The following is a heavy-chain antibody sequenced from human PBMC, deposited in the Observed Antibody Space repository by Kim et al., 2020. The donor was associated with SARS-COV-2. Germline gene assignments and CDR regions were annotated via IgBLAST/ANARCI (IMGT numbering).Heavy chain of an antibody. CDR1: GYSISSGYY. D-gene: IGHD3-22*01. V-gene: IGHV4-38-2*02. Sequence: SETLSLTCTVSGYSISSGYYWGWIRQPPGKGLEWIGSIYHSGSTYYNPSLKSRVTISVDTSKNQFSLKLSSVTAADTAVYYCARDILYYYDRGDVFDPWGQGTLVTVSS. CDR3: ARDILYYYDRGDVFDP. J-gene: IGHJ5*02. CDR2: IYHSGST.